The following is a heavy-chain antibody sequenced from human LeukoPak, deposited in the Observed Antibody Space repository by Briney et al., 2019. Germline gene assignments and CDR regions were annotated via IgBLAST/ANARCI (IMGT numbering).Heavy chain of an antibody. D-gene: IGHD5-24*01. CDR2: INPNSGGT. Sequence: ASVKVSYKASGYTFTGYYMNWVRQAPGQGLEWMGRINPNSGGTNYAQKFQGRVTMTRDTSISTAYMELSRLRSDDTAVYYCARVGDGLNDAFDIWGRGTMATVSS. J-gene: IGHJ3*02. CDR1: GYTFTGYY. CDR3: ARVGDGLNDAFDI. V-gene: IGHV1-2*06.